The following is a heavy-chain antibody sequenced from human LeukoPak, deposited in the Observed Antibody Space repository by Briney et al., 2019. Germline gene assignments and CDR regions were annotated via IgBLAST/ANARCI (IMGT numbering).Heavy chain of an antibody. CDR1: GFTFDEYT. CDR3: AKGNYYYMDV. Sequence: GGSLRLSCAASGFTFDEYTMHWVRQAQRKCLEWVSLISWDGGSTYYADSVKGRFTISRDNSKNSLYLQMNSLRTEDTALYYCAKGNYYYMDVWGKGTTVTVSS. V-gene: IGHV3-43*01. CDR2: ISWDGGST. J-gene: IGHJ6*03.